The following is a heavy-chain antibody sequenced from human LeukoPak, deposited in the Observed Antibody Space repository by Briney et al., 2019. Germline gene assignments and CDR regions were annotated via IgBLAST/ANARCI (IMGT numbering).Heavy chain of an antibody. V-gene: IGHV1-24*01. Sequence: SVNVSCKVSGHTLTELSMHWVRHAPGKGHEWMGGVAHDDGETIYAQTFQGRVTMTEDTSTDAAYMELSSLRSEDTAVYYCATSDCSSTSCYGVSYYYYGLDVWGQGTTVTVSS. J-gene: IGHJ6*02. D-gene: IGHD2-2*01. CDR2: VAHDDGET. CDR1: GHTLTELS. CDR3: ATSDCSSTSCYGVSYYYYGLDV.